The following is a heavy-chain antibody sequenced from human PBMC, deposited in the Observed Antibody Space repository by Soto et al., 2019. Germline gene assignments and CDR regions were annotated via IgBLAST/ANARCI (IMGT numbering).Heavy chain of an antibody. Sequence: ASVKVSCKASGYTFTSYGISWVRQAPGQGLEWMGWISAYNGNTNYAQKLQGRVTMTTDTSTSTAYMELRSLRSDDTAVYYCARSGQTYYYGSGSYYYFDYWGQGTLVTVS. CDR2: ISAYNGNT. V-gene: IGHV1-18*01. J-gene: IGHJ4*02. CDR1: GYTFTSYG. D-gene: IGHD3-10*01. CDR3: ARSGQTYYYGSGSYYYFDY.